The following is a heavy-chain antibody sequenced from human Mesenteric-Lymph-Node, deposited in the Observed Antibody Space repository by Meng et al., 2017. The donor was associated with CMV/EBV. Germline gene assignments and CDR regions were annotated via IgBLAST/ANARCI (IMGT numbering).Heavy chain of an antibody. Sequence: GGSLRLSCAASGFTFSNAWMSWVRQAPGKGLQWVALIKEEESDIYYVDSVKGRFTISRDNARKSVYLQMNNLRAEDTALYYCARGRGDVWGQGTTVTVSS. CDR2: IKEEESDI. V-gene: IGHV3-7*01. J-gene: IGHJ6*02. CDR1: GFTFSNAW. CDR3: ARGRGDV. D-gene: IGHD3-10*01.